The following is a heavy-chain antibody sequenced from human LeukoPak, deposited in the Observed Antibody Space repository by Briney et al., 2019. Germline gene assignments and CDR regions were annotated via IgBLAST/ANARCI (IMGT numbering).Heavy chain of an antibody. CDR3: ARVMWLPTDAFDI. V-gene: IGHV1-2*02. J-gene: IGHJ3*02. CDR2: INPNSGGT. CDR1: GYTFTGYY. D-gene: IGHD3-22*01. Sequence: ASVKVSCKASGYTFTGYYMYWVRQAPGQGLEWMGWINPNSGGTNYAQKFQGRVTMTRDTSISTAYMELSRLRSDDTAVYYCARVMWLPTDAFDIWGQGTMVTVSS.